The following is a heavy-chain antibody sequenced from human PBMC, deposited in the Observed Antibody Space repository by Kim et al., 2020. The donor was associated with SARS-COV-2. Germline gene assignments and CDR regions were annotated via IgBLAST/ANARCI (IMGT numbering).Heavy chain of an antibody. Sequence: GGSLRLSCAASGFTVQYSEMNWVRQAPGEGLEWISYISGRSGATYYADSVKGRFTISRDSAKNSLYLQMNSLTDKDTAIYYCTRGKHESWGQGTLVTVSS. CDR1: GFTVQYSE. CDR2: ISGRSGAT. CDR3: TRGKHES. V-gene: IGHV3-48*02. D-gene: IGHD2-21*01. J-gene: IGHJ5*02.